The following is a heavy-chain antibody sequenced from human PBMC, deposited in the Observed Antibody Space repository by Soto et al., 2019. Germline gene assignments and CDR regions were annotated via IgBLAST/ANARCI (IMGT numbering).Heavy chain of an antibody. D-gene: IGHD4-17*01. J-gene: IGHJ6*03. CDR1: GYTFTSYD. Sequence: VSVKVSCKASGYTFTSYDINWVRQATGQGLEWMGWMNPNSGNTGYAQKFQGRVTMTRNTSISTAYMELSSLRSEDTAVYYCARALISTQTTVTTLGYYYYYYMDVWGKGTTVTVSS. V-gene: IGHV1-8*01. CDR2: MNPNSGNT. CDR3: ARALISTQTTVTTLGYYYYYYMDV.